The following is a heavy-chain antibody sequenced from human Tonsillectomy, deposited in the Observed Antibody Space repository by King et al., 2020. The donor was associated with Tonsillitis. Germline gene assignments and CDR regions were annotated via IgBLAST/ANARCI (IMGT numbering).Heavy chain of an antibody. J-gene: IGHJ4*02. CDR2: ISSSGSSI. V-gene: IGHV3-11*01. Sequence: VQLVESGGGLVKPGGSLRLSCAASGFSFSDYYMNWIRQAPGKGLEWISYISSSGSSIDYADSVKGRFTISRDNAKNSLYLQMSSLRAEDTAVYYCAGDRALRYDYVWGSFRYGGYYFDYWGQGTLVTVSS. CDR3: AGDRALRYDYVWGSFRYGGYYFDY. D-gene: IGHD3-16*02. CDR1: GFSFSDYY.